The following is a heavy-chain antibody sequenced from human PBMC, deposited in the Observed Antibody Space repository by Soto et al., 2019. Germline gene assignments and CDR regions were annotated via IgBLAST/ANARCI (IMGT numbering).Heavy chain of an antibody. CDR2: ISGSGGST. J-gene: IGHJ4*02. CDR3: AKSGYYDSILVRFGYYYFDY. V-gene: IGHV3-23*01. D-gene: IGHD3-22*01. CDR1: GFTFSSYA. Sequence: QTWWSLRLSCAASGFTFSSYAMSWFRQAPGKGLEWVSAISGSGGSTYYADSVKGRFTISRDNSKNTLYLQMNSLRAEDTAVYYCAKSGYYDSILVRFGYYYFDYWGQGTLVTVSS.